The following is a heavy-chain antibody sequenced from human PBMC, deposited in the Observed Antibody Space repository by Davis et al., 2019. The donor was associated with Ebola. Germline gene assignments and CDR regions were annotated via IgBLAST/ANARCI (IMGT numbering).Heavy chain of an antibody. Sequence: GESLKISCAASGFTFSSYGMHWVRQAPGKGLEWVAVISYDGSNKYYADSVKGRFTISRDNSKNTLYLQMNSLRSEDTAVYYCATVLRYFDWLPAHLYYYGMDVWGQGTTVTVSS. CDR3: ATVLRYFDWLPAHLYYYGMDV. D-gene: IGHD3-9*01. CDR2: ISYDGSNK. J-gene: IGHJ6*02. CDR1: GFTFSSYG. V-gene: IGHV3-30*03.